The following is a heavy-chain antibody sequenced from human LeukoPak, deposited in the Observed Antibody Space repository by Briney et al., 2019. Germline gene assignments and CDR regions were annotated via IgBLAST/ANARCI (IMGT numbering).Heavy chain of an antibody. CDR2: ISGGGET. CDR1: GFSFTNYA. Sequence: PVGSLRLSCAASGFSFTNYAMSWVRQAPARGPEWVSSISGGGETYYAEYVEGRFTISRDDSRNTVYFQMNNLRVDDTAIYYCAKANWVSNADAVWWGQRTLVTVSS. V-gene: IGHV3-23*01. D-gene: IGHD1-1*01. CDR3: AKANWVSNADAVW. J-gene: IGHJ4*02.